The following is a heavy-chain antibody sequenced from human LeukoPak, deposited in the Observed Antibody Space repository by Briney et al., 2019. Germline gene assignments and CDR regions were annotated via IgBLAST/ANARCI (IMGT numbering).Heavy chain of an antibody. D-gene: IGHD4-11*01. CDR2: ISSSSSTI. CDR3: ARDSNPLYYYYYGMDV. V-gene: IGHV3-48*02. J-gene: IGHJ6*02. Sequence: GGSLRLSCAASGFSFSNAWMNWVRQAPGKGLEWVSYISSSSSTIYYADSVKGRFTISRDNAKNSLYLQMNSLRDEDTAVYYCARDSNPLYYYYYGMDVWGQGTTVTVSS. CDR1: GFSFSNAW.